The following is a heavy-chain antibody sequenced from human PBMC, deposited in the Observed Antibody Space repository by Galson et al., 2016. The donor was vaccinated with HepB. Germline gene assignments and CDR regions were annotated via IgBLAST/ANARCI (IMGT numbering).Heavy chain of an antibody. J-gene: IGHJ4*02. CDR1: GGSVSSTTYY. Sequence: SETLSLTCTVSGGSVSSTTYYWGWIRQPPGKGLEWIGNIFYSGRTYYNPSLKSRLTISVDPSKNQFSLRLRSVTAAGTAVYYCARQRRFGTWDEIDYWGQGTLVTVSS. D-gene: IGHD3-10*01. V-gene: IGHV4-39*01. CDR2: IFYSGRT. CDR3: ARQRRFGTWDEIDY.